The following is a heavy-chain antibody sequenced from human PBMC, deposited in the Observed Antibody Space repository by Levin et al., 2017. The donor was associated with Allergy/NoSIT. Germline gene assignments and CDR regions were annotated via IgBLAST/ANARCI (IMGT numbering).Heavy chain of an antibody. CDR1: GFSFSHYW. D-gene: IGHD6-6*01. V-gene: IGHV3-7*01. CDR3: VRESSSSAFNYYNYYAMDI. CDR2: INQDGTEK. Sequence: GASVKVSCVASGFSFSHYWMSWVRQAPGKGLEWVANINQDGTEKFSVDSVKGRFTISRDNVKNSLYLQMNSLRAEDTAVYYCVRESSSSAFNYYNYYAMDIWGQGTKVTVS. J-gene: IGHJ6*02.